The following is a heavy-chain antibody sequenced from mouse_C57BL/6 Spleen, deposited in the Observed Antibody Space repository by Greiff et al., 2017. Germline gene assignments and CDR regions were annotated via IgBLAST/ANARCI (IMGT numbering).Heavy chain of an antibody. J-gene: IGHJ4*01. Sequence: QVQLQQSGAELVKPGASVKISCKASGYAFSSYWMNWVKQRPGKGLEWIGQIYPGDGDTNYNGKFKGKATLTADKSSSTAYMQLSSLTSEDSAVYFCARRGAYYNYAMDYWGQGTSVTVSS. CDR1: GYAFSSYW. V-gene: IGHV1-80*01. CDR3: ARRGAYYNYAMDY. CDR2: IYPGDGDT. D-gene: IGHD2-12*01.